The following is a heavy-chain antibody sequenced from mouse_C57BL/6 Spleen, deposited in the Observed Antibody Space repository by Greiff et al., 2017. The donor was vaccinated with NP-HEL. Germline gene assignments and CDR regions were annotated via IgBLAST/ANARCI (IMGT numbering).Heavy chain of an antibody. Sequence: DVQLQESGPGLVKPSQSLSLTCSVTGYSITSGYYWNWIRQFPGNKLEWMGYISYDGSNNYNPSLKNRISITRDTSKNQFFLKLNSVTTEDTATYYCAREGDYSNYSYFDYWGQGTTLTVSS. CDR3: AREGDYSNYSYFDY. CDR2: ISYDGSN. J-gene: IGHJ2*01. D-gene: IGHD2-5*01. CDR1: GYSITSGYY. V-gene: IGHV3-6*01.